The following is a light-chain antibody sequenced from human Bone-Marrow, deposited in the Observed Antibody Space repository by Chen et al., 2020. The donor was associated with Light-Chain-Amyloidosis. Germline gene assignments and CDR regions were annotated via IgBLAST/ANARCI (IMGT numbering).Light chain of an antibody. CDR1: QSVLYSSNNKNY. CDR3: QQYYSTPYT. Sequence: DIVMTQSPDSLAVSLGERATLNCKASQSVLYSSNNKNYLAWYQQKPGQPPKLLIYWASTRESGVPDRFRGSGSGTDFTLTISSLQAEDVAVYYCQQYYSTPYTFGQGTKLEIK. CDR2: WAS. V-gene: IGKV4-1*01. J-gene: IGKJ2*01.